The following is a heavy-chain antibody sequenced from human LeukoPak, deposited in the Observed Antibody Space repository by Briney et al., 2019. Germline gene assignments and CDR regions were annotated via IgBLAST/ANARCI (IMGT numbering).Heavy chain of an antibody. J-gene: IGHJ4*02. D-gene: IGHD3-3*01. CDR1: GFTFSNYA. CDR2: ISTNGGST. Sequence: GGSPRLSCAAPGFTFSNYAMHWVRQAPGKGLEYVSAISTNGGSTYYANSVKGRFTISRDNSKNTLYLQMGSLRAEDMAVYYCARDHYNFWSGYLDYWGQGTLVTVSS. V-gene: IGHV3-64*01. CDR3: ARDHYNFWSGYLDY.